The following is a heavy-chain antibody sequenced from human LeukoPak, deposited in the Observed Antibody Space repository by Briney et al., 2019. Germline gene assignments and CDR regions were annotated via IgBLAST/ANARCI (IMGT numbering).Heavy chain of an antibody. CDR1: GYTFTNYY. CDR2: INPSDGGT. D-gene: IGHD4-17*01. CDR3: ARDTRTMTAVTRGQHYYYGLDV. J-gene: IGHJ6*02. V-gene: IGHV1-46*01. Sequence: SVRVSCKASGYTFTNYYLHWVRQAPGHGLEGMAIINPSDGGTYYEQKLQGRVTVTRDTSTSTVYMELSSLRSEDTAVYYCARDTRTMTAVTRGQHYYYGLDVWGQGTTVTVSS.